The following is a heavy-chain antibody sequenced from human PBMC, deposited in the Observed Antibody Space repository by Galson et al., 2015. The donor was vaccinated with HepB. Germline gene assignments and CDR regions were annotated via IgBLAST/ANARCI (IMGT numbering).Heavy chain of an antibody. V-gene: IGHV5-10-1*01. CDR3: ALYRGYYYMDV. CDR2: IDPSESYT. Sequence: QSGAEVKKPGESLRISCRGSGYRFTGYWITWVRQMPGKGLEWMGRIDPSESYTNYRPSFQGHVTISVDKSISTAYLQWSSLKASDTVIYYCALYRGYYYMDVWGKGTTVTVSS. CDR1: GYRFTGYW. J-gene: IGHJ6*03. D-gene: IGHD3-3*01.